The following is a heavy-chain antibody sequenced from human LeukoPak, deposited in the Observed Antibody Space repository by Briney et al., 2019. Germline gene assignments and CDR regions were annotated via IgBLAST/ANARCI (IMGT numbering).Heavy chain of an antibody. J-gene: IGHJ4*02. CDR1: GGSISSGGYS. CDR3: ARARESGIQGTFDY. Sequence: SETLSLTCAVSGGSISSGGYSWSWIRQPPGKGLEWIGYIYHSGSTYYNPSLKSRVTISVDRSKNQFSLKLSSVTAADTAMYYCARARESGIQGTFDYWGQGTLVSVSS. CDR2: IYHSGST. D-gene: IGHD1-26*01. V-gene: IGHV4-30-2*02.